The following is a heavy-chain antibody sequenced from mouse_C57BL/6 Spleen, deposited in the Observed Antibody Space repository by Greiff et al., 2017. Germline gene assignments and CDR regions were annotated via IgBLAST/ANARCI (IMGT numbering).Heavy chain of an antibody. V-gene: IGHV10-1*01. CDR3: VRTGTGFDY. CDR2: IRSKSNNYAT. Sequence: EVKVVESGGGLVQPKGSLKLSCAASGFSFNTYAMNWVRQAPGKGLEWVARIRSKSNNYATYYADSVKDRFTISRDDSESMLYLQMNNLKTEDTAMYYCVRTGTGFDYWGQGTTLTVSS. D-gene: IGHD4-1*01. J-gene: IGHJ2*01. CDR1: GFSFNTYA.